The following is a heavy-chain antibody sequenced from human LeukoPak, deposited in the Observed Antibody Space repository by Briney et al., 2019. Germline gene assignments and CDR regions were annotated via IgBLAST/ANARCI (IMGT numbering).Heavy chain of an antibody. J-gene: IGHJ2*01. V-gene: IGHV4-34*01. CDR3: ARVLEGSSGQHWYFDL. CDR1: GGSLSGYY. CDR2: INHSGST. D-gene: IGHD6-19*01. Sequence: SETLPLTCAVYGGSLSGYYWSWIRQPPGKGLEWIGEINHSGSTNYNPSLKSRVTISVDTSKNQFSLRLSSVTAADTAVYYCARVLEGSSGQHWYFDLWGRGTLVTASS.